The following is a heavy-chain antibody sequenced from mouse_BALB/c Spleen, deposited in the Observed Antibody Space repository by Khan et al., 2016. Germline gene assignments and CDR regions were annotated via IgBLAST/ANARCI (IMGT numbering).Heavy chain of an antibody. CDR3: AGRYAAMDY. J-gene: IGHJ4*01. CDR2: INTETGEP. V-gene: IGHV9-2-1*01. Sequence: QIQLVQSGPELKKPGETVKISCKASGYTFTDYSIHWVKQAPGKGLKWMGWINTETGEPTYAVDFMGRFAFSLETSARTAYLQINNLKNEDTATYFCAGRYAAMDYWGQGTSVTVSS. CDR1: GYTFTDYS. D-gene: IGHD2-14*01.